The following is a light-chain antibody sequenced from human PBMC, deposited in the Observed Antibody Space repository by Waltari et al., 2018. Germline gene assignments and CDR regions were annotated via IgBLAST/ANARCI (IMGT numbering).Light chain of an antibody. V-gene: IGLV1-44*01. Sequence: QPVLTQPPSVSGTPGQRVTISCSGSASNIGGNLVNWYQQFPGKVPKLLIYRSDRRPSGVPDRFSGSKSGTSASLAISGLQSEDEADYFCASWDDSLNGHWVFGGGTKVTVL. CDR1: ASNIGGNL. J-gene: IGLJ3*02. CDR2: RSD. CDR3: ASWDDSLNGHWV.